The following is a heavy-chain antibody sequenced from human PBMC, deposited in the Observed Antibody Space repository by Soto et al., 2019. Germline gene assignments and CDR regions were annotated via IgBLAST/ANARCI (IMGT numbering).Heavy chain of an antibody. Sequence: GGSLRLSCAASGFTFSRYGMHWVRQAPGKGLEWVAVISYDGSNKYYADSVKGRFTISRDNSKNTLYLQMNSLRAEDTAVYYCAKDISRAYSSSRDYYYYGMDGWGQGTTVTVSS. V-gene: IGHV3-30*18. J-gene: IGHJ6*02. D-gene: IGHD6-13*01. CDR3: AKDISRAYSSSRDYYYYGMDG. CDR2: ISYDGSNK. CDR1: GFTFSRYG.